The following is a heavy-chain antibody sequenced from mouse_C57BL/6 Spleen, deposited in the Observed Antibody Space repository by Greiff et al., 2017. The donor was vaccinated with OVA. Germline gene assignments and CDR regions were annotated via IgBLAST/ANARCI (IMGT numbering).Heavy chain of an antibody. CDR3: ARKIYYDCGGGAMDY. D-gene: IGHD2-4*01. Sequence: DVQLVESGGDLVKPGGSLKLSCAASGFTFSSYGMSWVRQTPDKRLEWVATISSGGSYTYYPDSVKGRFTISRDNAKNTLYLQMSSLKSEDTAMYYCARKIYYDCGGGAMDYWGQGTSVTVSS. CDR2: ISSGGSYT. CDR1: GFTFSSYG. V-gene: IGHV5-6*01. J-gene: IGHJ4*01.